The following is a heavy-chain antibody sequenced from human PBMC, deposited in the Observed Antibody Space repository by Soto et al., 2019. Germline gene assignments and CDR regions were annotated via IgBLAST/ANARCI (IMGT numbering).Heavy chain of an antibody. CDR3: ARAGRITMVRGVIIRPPLDY. Sequence: SETLSLTCTVSGGSVSSGSYYWSWIRQPPGKGLEWIGYIYYSGSTNYNPSLKSRVTISVDTSKNQFSLKLSSVTAADTAVYYCARAGRITMVRGVIIRPPLDYWGQGTLVT. CDR2: IYYSGST. CDR1: GGSVSSGSYY. V-gene: IGHV4-61*01. J-gene: IGHJ4*02. D-gene: IGHD3-10*01.